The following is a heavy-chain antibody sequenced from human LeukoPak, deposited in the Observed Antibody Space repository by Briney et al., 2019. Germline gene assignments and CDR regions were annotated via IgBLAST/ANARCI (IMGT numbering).Heavy chain of an antibody. D-gene: IGHD5-18*01. J-gene: IGHJ4*02. CDR1: GGSFSGNY. CDR2: INHSGST. CDR3: ARDRADTAYFDY. Sequence: SETLSLTCAVYGGSFSGNYWSWIRQPPGKGLEWIGEINHSGSTNYNPSLKSRVTISVDTSKNQFSLKLSSVTAADTAVYYCARDRADTAYFDYWGQGTLVTVSS. V-gene: IGHV4-34*01.